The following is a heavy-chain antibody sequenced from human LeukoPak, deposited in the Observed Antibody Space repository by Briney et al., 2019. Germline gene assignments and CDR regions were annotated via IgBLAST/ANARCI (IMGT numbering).Heavy chain of an antibody. J-gene: IGHJ4*02. CDR2: IKQDGSEK. V-gene: IGHV3-7*01. CDR1: GFTFSRYW. D-gene: IGHD3-22*01. CDR3: ARDDASSGYYPGDY. Sequence: GGSLRLSCAASGFTFSRYWMSWVRQAPGKGLEWVANIKQDGSEKYYVDSVKGRFTISRDNAKNSLYLQMNSLRAEDTAVYYCARDDASSGYYPGDYWGQGTLVTVSS.